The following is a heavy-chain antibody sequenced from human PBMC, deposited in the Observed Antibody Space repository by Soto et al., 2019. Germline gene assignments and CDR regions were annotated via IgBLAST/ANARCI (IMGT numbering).Heavy chain of an antibody. D-gene: IGHD1-20*01. V-gene: IGHV1-3*01. J-gene: IGHJ4*02. CDR1: GYTFTSYA. Sequence: ASVKVSCKASGYTFTSYAMHWVRQAPGQRLEWMGWINAGNGNTKYSQKFQGRVTITRDTSASTAYMELSSLGSEDTAVYYCARGITLPTPLDYWGQGTLVTSPQ. CDR3: ARGITLPTPLDY. CDR2: INAGNGNT.